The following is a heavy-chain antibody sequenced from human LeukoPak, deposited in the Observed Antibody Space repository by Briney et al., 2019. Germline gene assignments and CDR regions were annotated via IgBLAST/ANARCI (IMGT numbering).Heavy chain of an antibody. CDR3: ARGGNIFWSGYYDYFDS. Sequence: SETLSLTCTVSGGSISSYYWSWIRQPPGKGLEWIGYIYYSGRTIYNPSLKSRVTMSVDASKNLLSLKVTSVSAADTAVYYCARGGNIFWSGYYDYFDSWGQGTLVIVSS. J-gene: IGHJ4*02. D-gene: IGHD3-3*01. CDR1: GGSISSYY. V-gene: IGHV4-59*12. CDR2: IYYSGRT.